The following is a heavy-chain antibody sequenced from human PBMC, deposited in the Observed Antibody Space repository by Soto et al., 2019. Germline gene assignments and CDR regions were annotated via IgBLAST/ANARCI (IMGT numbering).Heavy chain of an antibody. V-gene: IGHV4-59*01. J-gene: IGHJ3*01. D-gene: IGHD6-13*01. CDR3: AREGDSSSWSAWGAFDF. Sequence: QVQLQESGPGLVKPSETLSLTCTVSGGSISSYYWSWIRPPPGKGLEWGGYIYYSGSTNYNPSLKRRVPISVDTSKNQFSLELSSVTAADAAVYYCAREGDSSSWSAWGAFDFWGQGTMVTVSS. CDR2: IYYSGST. CDR1: GGSISSYY.